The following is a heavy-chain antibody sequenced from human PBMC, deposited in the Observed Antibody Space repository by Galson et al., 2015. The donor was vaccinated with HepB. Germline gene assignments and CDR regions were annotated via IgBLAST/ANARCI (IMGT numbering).Heavy chain of an antibody. V-gene: IGHV3-30-3*01. J-gene: IGHJ6*03. D-gene: IGHD4-11*01. Sequence: SLRLSCAASGFTFSSYAMHWVRQAPGKGLEWVAVISYDGSNKYYADSVKGRFTISRDNSKNTLYLQMNSLRAEDTAVYYCARDFEENSNAYYYYYYMDVWGKGTTVTVSS. CDR3: ARDFEENSNAYYYYYYMDV. CDR1: GFTFSSYA. CDR2: ISYDGSNK.